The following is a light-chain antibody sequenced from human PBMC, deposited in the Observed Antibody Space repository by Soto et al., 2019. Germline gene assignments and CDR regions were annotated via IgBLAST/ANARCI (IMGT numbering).Light chain of an antibody. CDR1: SSDVGSYNR. J-gene: IGLJ1*01. CDR2: EVS. Sequence: QSVLTQPPSVSGSPGQSVTISCTGTSSDVGSYNRVSWYQQPPGTAPKLMIYEVSNRPSGVPDRFSGSKSGNTASLTISGFQVEDEADYYCNSYTSTNTYVFGTGTKVTVL. V-gene: IGLV2-18*02. CDR3: NSYTSTNTYV.